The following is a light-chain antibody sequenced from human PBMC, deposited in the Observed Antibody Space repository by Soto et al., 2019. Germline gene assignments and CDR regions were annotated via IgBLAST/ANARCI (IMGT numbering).Light chain of an antibody. Sequence: EIVLTQSPVTLSLSPGERATLSCRASQRITSNFLAWFQQKAGLAPRLLIYGASTRASGVPDRFSGGGSGTDVVLTIRRLEPEDFAVYYCQQYGRSPFTFGQGTKLQIK. J-gene: IGKJ2*01. V-gene: IGKV3-20*01. CDR2: GAS. CDR3: QQYGRSPFT. CDR1: QRITSNF.